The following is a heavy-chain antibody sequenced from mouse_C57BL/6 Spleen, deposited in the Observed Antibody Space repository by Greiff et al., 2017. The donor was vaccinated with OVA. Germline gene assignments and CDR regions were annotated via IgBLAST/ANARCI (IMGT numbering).Heavy chain of an antibody. Sequence: QVQLKQPGAELVMPGASVKLSCKASGYTFTSYWMHWVKQRPGQGLEWIGEIDPSDSYTNYNHKFKGKSTLTVDKSSSTAYMQLSSLTSEDSAVYYGARRLKFITTAPYAMDYWGQGTSVTVSS. CDR1: GYTFTSYW. CDR3: ARRLKFITTAPYAMDY. D-gene: IGHD1-1*01. J-gene: IGHJ4*01. CDR2: IDPSDSYT. V-gene: IGHV1-69*01.